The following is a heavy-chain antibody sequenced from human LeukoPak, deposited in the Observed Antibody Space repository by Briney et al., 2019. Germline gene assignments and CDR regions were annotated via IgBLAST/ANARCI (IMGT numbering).Heavy chain of an antibody. Sequence: SETLSLTCTVSGGSISSYYWSWIRQPPGKGLGWIGYIYYSGSTNYNPSLKSRVTISVDTSKNQFSLKLSSVTAADTAVYYCARDTRGYGSGSYTAYFDYWGQGTLVTVSS. CDR1: GGSISSYY. CDR2: IYYSGST. V-gene: IGHV4-59*01. D-gene: IGHD3-10*01. J-gene: IGHJ4*02. CDR3: ARDTRGYGSGSYTAYFDY.